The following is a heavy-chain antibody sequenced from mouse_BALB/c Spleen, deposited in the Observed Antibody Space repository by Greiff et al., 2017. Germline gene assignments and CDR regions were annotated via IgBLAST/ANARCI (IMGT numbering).Heavy chain of an antibody. CDR2: IDPANGNT. J-gene: IGHJ3*01. D-gene: IGHD4-1*01. Sequence: EVKLQESGAELVKPGASVKLSCTASGFNIKDTYMHWVKQRPEQGLEWIGRIDPANGNTKYDPKFQGKATITADTSSNTAYLQLSSLTSEDTAVYYCARDSGTGFAYWGQGTLVTVSA. V-gene: IGHV14-3*02. CDR1: GFNIKDTY. CDR3: ARDSGTGFAY.